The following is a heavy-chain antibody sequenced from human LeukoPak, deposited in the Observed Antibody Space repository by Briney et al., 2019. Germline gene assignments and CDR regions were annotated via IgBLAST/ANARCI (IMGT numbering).Heavy chain of an antibody. CDR2: ISYDGSNK. J-gene: IGHJ4*02. D-gene: IGHD3-3*01. Sequence: GGSLRLSCAASGFTFSSYGMHWVRQAPGKGLEWVAVISYDGSNKYYADSVKGRFTISRDNSKNTLYLQMNSLRAEDTAVYYCAKVVHYDFWSGNDYWGQGTLVTVTS. CDR3: AKVVHYDFWSGNDY. V-gene: IGHV3-30*18. CDR1: GFTFSSYG.